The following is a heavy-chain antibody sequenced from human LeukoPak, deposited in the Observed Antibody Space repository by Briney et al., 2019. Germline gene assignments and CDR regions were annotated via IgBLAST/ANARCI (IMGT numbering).Heavy chain of an antibody. CDR3: ARDVYGSGSYPGPADY. J-gene: IGHJ4*02. Sequence: PGGSLRLSCAASGFTFSSYSVNWVRQAPGKGLQWVSSISSTSTYIYYADSLKGRFTISRDNAKNSLYLQMNSLRAEDTAVCYCARDVYGSGSYPGPADYWGQGTLVTVSS. CDR1: GFTFSSYS. D-gene: IGHD3-10*01. CDR2: ISSTSTYI. V-gene: IGHV3-21*01.